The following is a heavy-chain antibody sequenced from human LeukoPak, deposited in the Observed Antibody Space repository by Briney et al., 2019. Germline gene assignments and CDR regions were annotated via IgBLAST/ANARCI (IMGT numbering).Heavy chain of an antibody. D-gene: IGHD6-6*01. V-gene: IGHV1-69*04. CDR3: ARDLSSSSNFDY. Sequence: ASVKVSCKASGGTFSSYAISWVRQAPGQGLEWMGRIIPIFGIANYAQKFQGRVTITADKSTSTAYMELSSLRSEGTAVYYCARDLSSSSNFDYWGQGTLVTVSS. J-gene: IGHJ4*02. CDR1: GGTFSSYA. CDR2: IIPIFGIA.